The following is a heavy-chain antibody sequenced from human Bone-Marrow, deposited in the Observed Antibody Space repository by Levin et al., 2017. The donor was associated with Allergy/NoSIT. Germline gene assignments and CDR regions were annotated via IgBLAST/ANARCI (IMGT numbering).Heavy chain of an antibody. CDR2: INPNSGGT. CDR3: ARDPDSYDRAFDI. J-gene: IGHJ3*02. V-gene: IGHV1-2*02. CDR1: GYTFTDYY. D-gene: IGHD3-22*01. Sequence: GESLKISCKASGYTFTDYYMNWVRQAPGQGLEWMGWINPNSGGTNYAQKFQGRVTMTRDTSISTAYMELTRLRSDDTAVYYCARDPDSYDRAFDIWGQGTMVTVSS.